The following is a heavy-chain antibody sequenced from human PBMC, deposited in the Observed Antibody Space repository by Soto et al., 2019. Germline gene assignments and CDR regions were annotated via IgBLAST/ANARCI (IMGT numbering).Heavy chain of an antibody. CDR3: ARSAGSSGYYGGQIQH. V-gene: IGHV1-69*01. D-gene: IGHD3-22*01. Sequence: QVQLVQSGAEVKKPGSSVKVSCKASGGTFSSYAISWVRQAPGQGLEWMGGISPIFGTANYAQKFQGRVTMTADDSTSSGYMELSSLRSEDTGVYYCARSAGSSGYYGGQIQHWGQGTLVTVSS. J-gene: IGHJ1*01. CDR2: ISPIFGTA. CDR1: GGTFSSYA.